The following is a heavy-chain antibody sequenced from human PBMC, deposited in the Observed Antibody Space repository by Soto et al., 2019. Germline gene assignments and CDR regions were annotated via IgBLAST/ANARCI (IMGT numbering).Heavy chain of an antibody. J-gene: IGHJ4*02. D-gene: IGHD2-2*01. Sequence: SETLSLTCTVSGGSISSGDYYWSWIRQPPGKGLEWIGYIYYSGSTYYNQSLKSRVTISVDTSKNQFSLKLSSVTAADTAVYYCARDRPDGSRRDRWGQGTLVIVAS. V-gene: IGHV4-30-4*01. CDR3: ARDRPDGSRRDR. CDR2: IYYSGST. CDR1: GGSISSGDYY.